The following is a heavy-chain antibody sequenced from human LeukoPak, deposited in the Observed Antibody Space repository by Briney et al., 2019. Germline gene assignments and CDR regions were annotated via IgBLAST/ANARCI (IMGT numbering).Heavy chain of an antibody. CDR2: VSSGGMNK. Sequence: GGSLRLSCEAAGFTFSDYGMHWVRQAPGKGLDWVAVVSSGGMNKYYADSVKGLFTISRDNSKNTLYLQMNSLRAEDTAIYYCARVISDFYGPVLYWGQGTLVTVSS. CDR1: GFTFSDYG. D-gene: IGHD3-3*01. CDR3: ARVISDFYGPVLY. V-gene: IGHV3-30*03. J-gene: IGHJ4*02.